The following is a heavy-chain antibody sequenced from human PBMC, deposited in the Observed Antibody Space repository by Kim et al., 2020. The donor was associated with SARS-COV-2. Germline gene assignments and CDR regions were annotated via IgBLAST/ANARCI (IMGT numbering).Heavy chain of an antibody. CDR2: INHSGST. V-gene: IGHV4-34*01. J-gene: IGHJ6*02. Sequence: SETLSLTGAVYGGSFSGYYWSWIRQPPGKGLEWIGEINHSGSTNYNPSLKSRVTISVDTSKNQFSLKLNSVTAADTAVYYCAGALGKIPYYYYGMDVWGQGTTVTVSS. D-gene: IGHD2-21*01. CDR1: GGSFSGYY. CDR3: AGALGKIPYYYYGMDV.